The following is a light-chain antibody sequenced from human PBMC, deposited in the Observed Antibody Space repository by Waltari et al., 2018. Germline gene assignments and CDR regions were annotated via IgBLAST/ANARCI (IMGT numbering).Light chain of an antibody. CDR2: KVS. J-gene: IGLJ2*01. CDR3: SSYTSSSTVV. V-gene: IGLV2-14*01. Sequence: QSALTQPASVSGSPGQSITISCTGTSSDVGGYNYASWYQQHPGKAPKLMIYKVSNRPSGVSNRFSGSKSGNTASLTISGLQADDEADYYCSSYTSSSTVVFGGGTKLTVL. CDR1: SSDVGGYNY.